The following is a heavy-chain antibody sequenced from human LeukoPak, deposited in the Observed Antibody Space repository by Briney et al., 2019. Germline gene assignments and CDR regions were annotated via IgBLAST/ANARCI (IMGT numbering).Heavy chain of an antibody. CDR3: ASALGGQGGH. V-gene: IGHV3-74*01. Sequence: GGSLRLSCAASGFTFRSYWMHWVRQAPGKGLAWVSLIKNDGTTTIYADSVKGRFTISRDNAKNTLFLQMNSLRADDTAVYYCASALGGQGGHWGQGTLVTVSS. CDR2: IKNDGTTT. D-gene: IGHD1-26*01. J-gene: IGHJ4*02. CDR1: GFTFRSYW.